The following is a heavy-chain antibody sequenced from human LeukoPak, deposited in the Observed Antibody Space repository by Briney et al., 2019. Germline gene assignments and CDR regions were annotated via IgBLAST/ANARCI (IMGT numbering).Heavy chain of an antibody. J-gene: IGHJ4*02. CDR2: IIPILGIA. Sequence: SVKVSCKASGGTFSSYTISWVRQAPGQGLEWMGRIIPILGIANYAQKYQGRVTITADKSTSTAYMELSSLRSEDTAVYYCARAPKAYGRVYYFDYWGQGTLVTVSS. CDR1: GGTFSSYT. D-gene: IGHD4-17*01. V-gene: IGHV1-69*02. CDR3: ARAPKAYGRVYYFDY.